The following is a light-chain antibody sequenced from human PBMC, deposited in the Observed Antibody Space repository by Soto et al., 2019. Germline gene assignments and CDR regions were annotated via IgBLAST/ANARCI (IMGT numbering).Light chain of an antibody. CDR3: QQRSIWLYT. V-gene: IGKV3-11*01. CDR2: DAS. Sequence: EIVLTQSPATLSLSPGERATLSCRASQSVSSNLAWYQQKPGQAPRLLIYDASNRATGIPARFSGSGSGTDFTLTISSLEPEDFAVYYCQQRSIWLYTFGQGTKLEIK. CDR1: QSVSSN. J-gene: IGKJ2*01.